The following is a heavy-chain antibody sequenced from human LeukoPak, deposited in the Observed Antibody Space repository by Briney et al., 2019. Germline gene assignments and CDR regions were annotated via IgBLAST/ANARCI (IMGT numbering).Heavy chain of an antibody. D-gene: IGHD5-18*01. CDR3: ARGGYSRGDYYYYMDV. Sequence: PSETLSLTCAVYGGSFTNYYWSWIRQPPGKGLEWIGYIYYSGSTNYNPSLKSRVTISVDTSKNQFSLKLSSVTAADTAVYYCARGGYSRGDYYYYMDVWGKGTTVTISS. V-gene: IGHV4-59*01. CDR1: GGSFTNYY. J-gene: IGHJ6*03. CDR2: IYYSGST.